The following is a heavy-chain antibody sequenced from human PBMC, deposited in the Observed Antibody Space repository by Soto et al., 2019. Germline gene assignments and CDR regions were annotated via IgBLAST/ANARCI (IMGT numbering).Heavy chain of an antibody. CDR2: INPNSGGT. D-gene: IGHD3-10*01. J-gene: IGHJ4*02. V-gene: IGHV1-2*04. Sequence: ASVKVSCKASGYTFTGYYMHWVRQAPGQGLEWMGWINPNSGGTNYAQKFQGWVTMTRDTSISTAYMELSRLRSDDTAVYYCARDFSGWRGPFGYWGQGTLVTVSS. CDR3: ARDFSGWRGPFGY. CDR1: GYTFTGYY.